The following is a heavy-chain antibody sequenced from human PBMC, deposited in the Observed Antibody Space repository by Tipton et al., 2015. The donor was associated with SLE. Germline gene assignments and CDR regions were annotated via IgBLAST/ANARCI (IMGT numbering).Heavy chain of an antibody. CDR1: GGSINSGGHY. V-gene: IGHV4-61*02. CDR2: VYSSGST. D-gene: IGHD3-16*01. J-gene: IGHJ4*02. CDR3: ARGIMGDHDY. Sequence: LRLSCTVSGGSINSGGHYWNWIRQPAGKGLEWVGRVYSSGSTDYNASLNSRVTISVDTSKNQFSLKLSSVTAADTAVYFCARGIMGDHDYWGQGTLVTVSS.